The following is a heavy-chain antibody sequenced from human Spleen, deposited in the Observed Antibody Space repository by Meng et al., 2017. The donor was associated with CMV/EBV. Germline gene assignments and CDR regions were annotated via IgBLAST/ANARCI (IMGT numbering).Heavy chain of an antibody. D-gene: IGHD2-2*01. CDR1: GYTFTGYY. V-gene: IGHV1-2*02. CDR3: ARGASLTLDYYYYGMDV. Sequence: ASVKVSCKASGYTFTGYYMHWVRQAPGQGLEWMGWIKPNSGGTNNAQKFQGRVTMTRDTSISTAYMELSSLRSDDTAVYYCARGASLTLDYYYYGMDVWGQGTTVTVSS. CDR2: IKPNSGGT. J-gene: IGHJ6*02.